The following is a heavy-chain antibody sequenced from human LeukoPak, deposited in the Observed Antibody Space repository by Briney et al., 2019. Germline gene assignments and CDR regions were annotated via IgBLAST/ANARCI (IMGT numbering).Heavy chain of an antibody. Sequence: SETLSLTCTVSGGSISSGGYYWSWISQHPGKGLEWIGYIYHSGSTYYNPSLKSRVTTSVDTSKNQFSLKLSSVTAADTAVYYCASSLGALSSHPAYWGQGTLVTVSS. CDR2: IYHSGST. J-gene: IGHJ4*02. D-gene: IGHD3-16*02. V-gene: IGHV4-31*03. CDR3: ASSLGALSSHPAY. CDR1: GGSISSGGYY.